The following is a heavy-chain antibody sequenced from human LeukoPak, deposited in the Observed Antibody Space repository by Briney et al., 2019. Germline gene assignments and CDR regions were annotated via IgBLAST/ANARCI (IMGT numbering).Heavy chain of an antibody. CDR1: GFTFSSYA. V-gene: IGHV3-64*01. CDR2: ISSNGGST. Sequence: PGGSLRLSCAASGFTFSSYAMHWVRQAPGKGLEYVSAISSNGGSTYYANSVKGRFTISRDNSKNTLYLQMGSQRAEDMAVYYCARAKYSSSSYDNWFDPWGQGTLVTVSS. CDR3: ARAKYSSSSYDNWFDP. J-gene: IGHJ5*02. D-gene: IGHD6-13*01.